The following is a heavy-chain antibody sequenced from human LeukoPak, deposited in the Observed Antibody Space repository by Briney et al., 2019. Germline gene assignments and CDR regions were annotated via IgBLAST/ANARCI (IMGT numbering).Heavy chain of an antibody. D-gene: IGHD3-22*01. CDR1: GNSFGDYY. V-gene: IGHV4-4*07. CDR2: IYTSGST. Sequence: PSETLSLTCTVSGNSFGDYYWSWIRQPAGKGLEWIGRIYTSGSTTYNPSLKSRVTMSVDTSKGQFSLNLMSVTAADTAVYYCTRGRDYDYSGYYFDYWGQGTLVTVSS. CDR3: TRGRDYDYSGYYFDY. J-gene: IGHJ4*02.